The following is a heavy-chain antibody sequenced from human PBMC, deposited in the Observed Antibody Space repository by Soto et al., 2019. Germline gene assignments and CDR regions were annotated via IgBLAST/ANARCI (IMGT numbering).Heavy chain of an antibody. CDR2: IIPIFGTA. CDR3: ESLRFRYWGGYYYYGMDV. V-gene: IGHV1-69*01. D-gene: IGHD7-27*01. Sequence: QVQLVQSGAEVKKPGSSVKVSCKASGGTFSSYAISWVRQAPGQGLEWMGGIIPIFGTANYTQKFKGRVKINADETKSTAYMELSSLRSEDTAVYYCESLRFRYWGGYYYYGMDVWGKGTKVTVSS. J-gene: IGHJ6*04. CDR1: GGTFSSYA.